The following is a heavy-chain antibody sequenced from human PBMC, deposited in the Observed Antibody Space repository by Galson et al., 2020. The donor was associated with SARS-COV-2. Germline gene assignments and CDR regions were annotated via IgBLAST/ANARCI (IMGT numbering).Heavy chain of an antibody. D-gene: IGHD3-22*01. CDR3: ARWLQYGLDV. J-gene: IGHJ6*02. V-gene: IGHV4-30-4*07. Sequence: SETLSLTCAVSGDSINVPNYSWTWVRPPPGKRLDFIWYIYSVGGTYYNPSLRSRLIMSADSSKNQFSLRLSSVTAADTGVYYCARWLQYGLDVWGQGTTVTVSS. CDR1: GDSINVPNYS. CDR2: IYSVGGT.